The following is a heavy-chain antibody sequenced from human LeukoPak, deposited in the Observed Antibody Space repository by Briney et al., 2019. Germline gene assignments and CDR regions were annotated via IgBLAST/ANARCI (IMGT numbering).Heavy chain of an antibody. CDR1: GFTVSGNY. V-gene: IGHV3-53*01. D-gene: IGHD3-3*01. CDR2: IETGGAT. Sequence: RGSLRLSCAASGFTVSGNYMSWVRQAPGKALEWLSTIETGGATFYADSVKGQFSVSRDNSKNTLYLQMNSLRVDDTAVYYCARYFSPAFDIWGQGTMVTVSS. CDR3: ARYFSPAFDI. J-gene: IGHJ3*02.